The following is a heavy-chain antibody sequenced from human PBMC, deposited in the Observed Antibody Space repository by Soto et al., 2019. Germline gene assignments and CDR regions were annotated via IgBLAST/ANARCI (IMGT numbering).Heavy chain of an antibody. D-gene: IGHD2-2*01. CDR3: AREYCSSTSCLNWFDP. CDR1: GFTFSSYS. J-gene: IGHJ5*02. Sequence: PGGSLRLSCAASGFTFSSYSMNWVRQAPGKGLEWVSYISSSSSTIYYADSVKGRFTISRDNAKNSLYLQMNSLRAEDTAVYYCAREYCSSTSCLNWFDPWGQGTVVTVSS. V-gene: IGHV3-48*01. CDR2: ISSSSSTI.